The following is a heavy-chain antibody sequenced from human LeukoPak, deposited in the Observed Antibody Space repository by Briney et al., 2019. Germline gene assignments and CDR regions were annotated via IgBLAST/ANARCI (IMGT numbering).Heavy chain of an antibody. D-gene: IGHD1-26*01. V-gene: IGHV4-59*08. CDR3: ARHISSGGTYAYFDY. Sequence: PSETLSLTCTVSGSMYNYYWSWIRQPPGKGLEWIGYIHYNGNTNCNPSLKSRVTMSLDTSKSQVSLKLNSVTAADTAVYYCARHISSGGTYAYFDYWGQGTLVTVSS. CDR1: GSMYNYY. J-gene: IGHJ4*02. CDR2: IHYNGNT.